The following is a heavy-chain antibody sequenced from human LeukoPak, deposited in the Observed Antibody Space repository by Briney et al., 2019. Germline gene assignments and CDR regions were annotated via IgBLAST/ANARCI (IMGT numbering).Heavy chain of an antibody. Sequence: GGSLRLSCAASGFTFSSYAMSWVRQAPGKGLEWVSAISGSGGSTYYADSVKGRFTISRDNSKNTLYLRMNSLRAEDTAVYYCAEDRAKNWNYALDYWGQGTLVTVSS. CDR2: ISGSGGST. D-gene: IGHD1-7*01. CDR1: GFTFSSYA. CDR3: AEDRAKNWNYALDY. J-gene: IGHJ4*02. V-gene: IGHV3-23*01.